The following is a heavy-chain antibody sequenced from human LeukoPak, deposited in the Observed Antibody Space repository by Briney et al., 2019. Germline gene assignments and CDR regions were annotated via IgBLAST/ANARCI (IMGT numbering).Heavy chain of an antibody. J-gene: IGHJ4*02. CDR1: GGSINNYY. Sequence: SETLSLTCTVSGGSINNYYWSWIRQPPGEGLEWIGCIYYSGSTNYNPSLKSRVTISVDTSKNQFTLKLSSVTAADTAVYYCARRRYSNSLYIDYWGQGTLVTVSS. CDR3: ARRRYSNSLYIDY. D-gene: IGHD2-2*01. CDR2: IYYSGST. V-gene: IGHV4-59*01.